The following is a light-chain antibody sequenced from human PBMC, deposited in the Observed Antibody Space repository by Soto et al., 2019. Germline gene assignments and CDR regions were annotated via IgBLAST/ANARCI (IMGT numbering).Light chain of an antibody. J-gene: IGLJ1*01. CDR2: EVS. CDR1: SSDVGGSDH. V-gene: IGLV2-14*01. Sequence: QSALTQPASVSGSPGQSITISCTGTSSDVGGSDHVSWYQQHPGKAPKLIIYEVSNWPSGVSNRFSGSKSGNTASLTISGLQAEDEADYYCSSYTTSTTLDVFGTGTELTVL. CDR3: SSYTTSTTLDV.